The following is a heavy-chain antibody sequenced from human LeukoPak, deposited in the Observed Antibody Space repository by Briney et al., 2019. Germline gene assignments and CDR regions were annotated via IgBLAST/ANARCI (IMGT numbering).Heavy chain of an antibody. Sequence: GGSLRLSCAASGFTFSSYWMNWVRQAPGKGLEWVSSISSSSSYIYYADSVKGRFTISRDNAKNSLYLQMNSLRAEDTAVYYCARVEKYYYDSHYYYGMDVWGQGTTVTVSS. V-gene: IGHV3-21*01. J-gene: IGHJ6*02. CDR3: ARVEKYYYDSHYYYGMDV. D-gene: IGHD3-22*01. CDR2: ISSSSSYI. CDR1: GFTFSSYW.